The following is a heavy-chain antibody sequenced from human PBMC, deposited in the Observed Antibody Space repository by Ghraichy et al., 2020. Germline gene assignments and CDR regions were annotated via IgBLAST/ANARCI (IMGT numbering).Heavy chain of an antibody. Sequence: SETLSLTCRVSGASVRSDWWSWIRQPPGKGLQWIGYIHNTGRGPHYSPSFQSRVTVWLDTSKNQVSLNLTSVTAADTAVYYFAKTPQFFGGFESWGQGTLVTVSP. J-gene: IGHJ5*01. D-gene: IGHD3-16*01. CDR3: AKTPQFFGGFES. CDR2: IHNTGRGP. CDR1: GASVRSDW. V-gene: IGHV4-4*09.